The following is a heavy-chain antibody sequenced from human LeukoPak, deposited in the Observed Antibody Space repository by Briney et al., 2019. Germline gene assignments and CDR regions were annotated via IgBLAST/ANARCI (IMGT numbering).Heavy chain of an antibody. V-gene: IGHV3-21*01. CDR1: GFTFSSYS. J-gene: IGHJ4*02. D-gene: IGHD3-16*02. Sequence: PGGSLRLSCAASGFTFSSYSMNWVRQAPGKGLEWVSSISSSSSYIYYADSVKGRFTISRDNAKNSLYLRMNSLRAEDTAVYYCARVPTDMITFGGVIVVFDYWGQGTLVTVSS. CDR2: ISSSSSYI. CDR3: ARVPTDMITFGGVIVVFDY.